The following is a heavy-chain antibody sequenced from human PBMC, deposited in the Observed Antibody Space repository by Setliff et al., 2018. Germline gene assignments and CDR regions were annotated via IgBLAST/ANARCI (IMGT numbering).Heavy chain of an antibody. D-gene: IGHD6-13*01. J-gene: IGHJ3*02. CDR2: ISRSSTYI. CDR3: ASAGHSGSWFPFDAFHI. Sequence: PGGSLRLSCAASGFTFSIHSMNWVRQAPGKGLEWVSSISRSSTYIYYADSMKGRFTISRDNAKNSLYLQMNSLRAEDTAVYYCASAGHSGSWFPFDAFHIWGQGTMVTVSS. CDR1: GFTFSIHS. V-gene: IGHV3-21*01.